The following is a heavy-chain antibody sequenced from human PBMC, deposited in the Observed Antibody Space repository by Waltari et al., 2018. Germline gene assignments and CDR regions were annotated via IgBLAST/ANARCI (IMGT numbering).Heavy chain of an antibody. CDR2: IDSDGRS. J-gene: IGHJ4*02. D-gene: IGHD1-26*01. CDR1: GFTLSAYG. V-gene: IGHV3-23*03. Sequence: EVQLLESGGNLIQPGGSLRLSCAASGFTLSAYGVHWVRRAPGQGLKCVSDIDSDGRSKYEDAGQDRVIISREKYRNMVYLQMSSLTTEDTAVYYCARGRDPGVVGGLSFWGLGTLVTVSS. CDR3: ARGRDPGVVGGLSF.